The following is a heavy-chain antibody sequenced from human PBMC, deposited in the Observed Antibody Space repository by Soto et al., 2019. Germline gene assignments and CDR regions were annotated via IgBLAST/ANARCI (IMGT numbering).Heavy chain of an antibody. CDR3: ARAYSGRLPRRADYYYAMDV. J-gene: IGHJ6*02. CDR1: GFSLSAYD. D-gene: IGHD2-15*01. Sequence: GGSLRLSCAASGFSLSAYDMHWVRQAEGKGLEWVSALGAADDPYYLVSVKGRFTISRENAKNSLYLQMNNLRAGDTAVYYCARAYSGRLPRRADYYYAMDVWGQGTTVTVSS. CDR2: LGAADDP. V-gene: IGHV3-13*05.